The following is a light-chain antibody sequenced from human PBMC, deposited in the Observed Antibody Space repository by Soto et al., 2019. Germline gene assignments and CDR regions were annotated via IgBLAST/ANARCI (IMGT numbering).Light chain of an antibody. CDR1: HDISNY. CDR3: QKYNSAPRT. Sequence: IQMTLSPSPLSASVGDRVTIACQASHDISNYLAWYQQKQGKVPKLLIYAASTLQSGVPSRFSGSGSGTDFNLTISSLQTEDVATYYCQKYNSAPRTFGQGTKVDIK. CDR2: AAS. V-gene: IGKV1-27*01. J-gene: IGKJ1*01.